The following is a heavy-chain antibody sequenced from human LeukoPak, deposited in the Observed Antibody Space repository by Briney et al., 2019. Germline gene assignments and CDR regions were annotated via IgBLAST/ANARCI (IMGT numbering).Heavy chain of an antibody. V-gene: IGHV4-59*12. CDR2: IYYSGST. Sequence: SETLSLTCTVSGGSISSYYWSWIRQPPGKGLEWIGYIYYSGSTNYNPSLKSRVTISVDTSKNQFSLKLSSVTAADTAVYYCARARPYGSGSYGNWFDPWGQGTLVTVSS. D-gene: IGHD3-10*01. J-gene: IGHJ5*02. CDR3: ARARPYGSGSYGNWFDP. CDR1: GGSISSYY.